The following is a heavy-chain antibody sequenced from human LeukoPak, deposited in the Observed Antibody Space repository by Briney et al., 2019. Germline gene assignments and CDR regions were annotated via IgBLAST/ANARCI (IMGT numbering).Heavy chain of an antibody. V-gene: IGHV3-9*03. J-gene: IGHJ3*02. Sequence: PGGSLRLSCAASGFTFRDYAMSWVRQAPGKSLEWVSGISWDSSSVAYADSVKGRFTISRDNAKNSLYLQMNSLRAEDMALYYCAKDVGGPLADAFDIWGQGTMVTVSS. CDR3: AKDVGGPLADAFDI. D-gene: IGHD2-15*01. CDR1: GFTFRDYA. CDR2: ISWDSSSV.